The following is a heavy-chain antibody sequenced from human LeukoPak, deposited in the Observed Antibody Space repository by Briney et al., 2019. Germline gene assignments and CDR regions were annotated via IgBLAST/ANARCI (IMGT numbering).Heavy chain of an antibody. CDR1: GYTFTDYY. D-gene: IGHD3-10*01. CDR3: ARDHRSRGIITPLFY. Sequence: GASVKVSCKASGYTFTDYYIHWVRQAPGQGPEWMGRINPNSGGTNYAQKFQGRITVTMDTSTSTASMELRRLRSDDTAVYYCARDHRSRGIITPLFYWGQGTLVTVSS. CDR2: INPNSGGT. V-gene: IGHV1-2*06. J-gene: IGHJ4*02.